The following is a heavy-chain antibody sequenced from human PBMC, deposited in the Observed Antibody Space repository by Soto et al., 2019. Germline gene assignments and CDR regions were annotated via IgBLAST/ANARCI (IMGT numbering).Heavy chain of an antibody. Sequence: EVQLLESGGGLVQPGGSLRLSCAASGFTFSSYAMSWVRQAPGKGLEWVSAISGSGGSTYYADSVKGRFTISRDNSKNTLYLQRNSLRAEDTAVYYCATSRQWLGRGGVDYWGQGTLVTVSS. J-gene: IGHJ4*02. CDR1: GFTFSSYA. CDR2: ISGSGGST. V-gene: IGHV3-23*01. CDR3: ATSRQWLGRGGVDY. D-gene: IGHD6-19*01.